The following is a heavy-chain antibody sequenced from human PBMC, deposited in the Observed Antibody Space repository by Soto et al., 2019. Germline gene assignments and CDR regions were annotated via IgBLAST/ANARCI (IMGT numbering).Heavy chain of an antibody. CDR2: IYYSGST. CDR1: GGSISSYY. CDR3: ARRYGGNFGY. J-gene: IGHJ4*02. D-gene: IGHD3-16*01. Sequence: QVQLQASGPGLVKPSETLSLTCTVSGGSISSYYWSWIRQLPGKGLEWFGYIYYSGSTNYNPSLKRRVTISVDTSKNQFSLNLSSVTAADTAVYYCARRYGGNFGYWGQGTLVTVSS. V-gene: IGHV4-59*08.